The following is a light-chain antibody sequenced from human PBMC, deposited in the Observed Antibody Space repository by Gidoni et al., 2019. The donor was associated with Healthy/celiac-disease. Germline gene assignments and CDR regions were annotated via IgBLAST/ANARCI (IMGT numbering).Light chain of an antibody. J-gene: IGKJ4*01. CDR1: QDISNY. CDR3: QQYDNLRLT. Sequence: DIQMTQSPSSLSASVGDRVAITCQASQDISNYLNWYQQKPGKAPKPLIDDASNLETGVPSRFSGSGSGTDFTFTISSLQPEDSATYYCQQYDNLRLTFGGGTKVKIK. V-gene: IGKV1-33*01. CDR2: DAS.